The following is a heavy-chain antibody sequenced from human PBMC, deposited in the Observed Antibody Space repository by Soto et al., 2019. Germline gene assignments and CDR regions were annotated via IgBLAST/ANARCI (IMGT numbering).Heavy chain of an antibody. J-gene: IGHJ3*02. CDR1: GFTVSSNY. CDR3: ARASPYDYIWGTSGAFDI. V-gene: IGHV3-53*04. CDR2: IYSGGST. D-gene: IGHD3-16*01. Sequence: GGSLRLSCAASGFTVSSNYMSWVRQAPGKGLEWVSVIYSGGSTYYADSVKGRFTISRHNSKNTLYLQMNSLRAEDTAVYYCARASPYDYIWGTSGAFDIWGQGTMVTVSS.